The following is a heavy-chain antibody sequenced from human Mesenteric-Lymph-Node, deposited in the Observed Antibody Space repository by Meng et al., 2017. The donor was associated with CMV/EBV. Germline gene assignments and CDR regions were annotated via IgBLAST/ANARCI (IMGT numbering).Heavy chain of an antibody. J-gene: IGHJ4*02. CDR2: IIETGST. CDR1: GGTISSGDW. V-gene: IGHV4-4*02. D-gene: IGHD6-13*01. CDR3: AKWRVAVAVVDY. Sequence: CQVYGGTISSGDWWSWVRQPPGKGLEWSGEIIETGSTNYNPSLKSRLTISLDKSKNQFSLKLSSVTAANTAVYYCAKWRVAVAVVDYWGQGTLVTVSS.